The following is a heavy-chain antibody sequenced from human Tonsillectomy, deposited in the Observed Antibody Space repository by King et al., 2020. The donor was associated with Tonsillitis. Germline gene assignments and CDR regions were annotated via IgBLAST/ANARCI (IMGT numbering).Heavy chain of an antibody. Sequence: VQLVESGGGLVKPGGSLRLSCAASGFTFSTYSMNWVRQAPGKGLEWVSSISSSNYYIYYADSVKGRFTISRDNAKNSLYLQMNSLRAEDTAVYYCARDGSSGYDFDYWGQGTLVTVSS. J-gene: IGHJ4*02. CDR3: ARDGSSGYDFDY. CDR1: GFTFSTYS. D-gene: IGHD5-12*01. CDR2: ISSSNYYI. V-gene: IGHV3-21*01.